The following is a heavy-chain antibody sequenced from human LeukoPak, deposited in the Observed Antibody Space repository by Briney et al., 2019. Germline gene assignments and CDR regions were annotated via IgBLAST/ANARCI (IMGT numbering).Heavy chain of an antibody. Sequence: GSLRLSCEASGFTFSSYSMNWVRQAPGKGLEWVSSIGSSSSYIYYADSVKGRFTISRDNAKNSLYLQMNSLRAEDTAVYYCARVSTEELDYWGQGTLVTVSS. D-gene: IGHD1-1*01. V-gene: IGHV3-21*01. J-gene: IGHJ4*02. CDR1: GFTFSSYS. CDR3: ARVSTEELDY. CDR2: IGSSSSYI.